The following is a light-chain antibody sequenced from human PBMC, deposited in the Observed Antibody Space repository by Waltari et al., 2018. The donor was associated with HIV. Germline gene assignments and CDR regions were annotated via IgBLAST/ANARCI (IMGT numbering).Light chain of an antibody. J-gene: IGKJ1*01. CDR2: SSS. CDR3: QQSHSRPLT. Sequence: DIQMPQSPSSLYASVGDRVNITCRASHNIGNNLIWYHQKPGKAPKLLIYSSSSLQNCVPSRFIGSGSATDFTLTISSLQPEYFATYHCQQSHSRPLTFGQGTKVE. V-gene: IGKV1-39*01. CDR1: HNIGNN.